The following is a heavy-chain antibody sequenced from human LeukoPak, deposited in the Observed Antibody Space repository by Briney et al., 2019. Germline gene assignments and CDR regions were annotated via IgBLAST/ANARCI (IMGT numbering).Heavy chain of an antibody. CDR3: ARDSGRNDAFDI. CDR1: AFTFSSYG. Sequence: GGSLRLSCAASAFTFSSYGMHWVRQAPGKGLEWVAVIWYDGSNKYYADSVKGRFTISRDNSKNTLYLQMNSLRAEDTAVYYCARDSGRNDAFDIWGQGTMVTVSS. CDR2: IWYDGSNK. V-gene: IGHV3-33*01. J-gene: IGHJ3*02. D-gene: IGHD1-26*01.